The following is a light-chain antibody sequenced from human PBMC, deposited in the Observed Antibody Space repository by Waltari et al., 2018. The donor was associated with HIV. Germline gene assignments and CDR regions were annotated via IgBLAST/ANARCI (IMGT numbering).Light chain of an antibody. CDR3: SSYTSSSTLV. CDR1: SSDVGGYTC. CDR2: KVS. J-gene: IGLJ2*01. V-gene: IGLV2-14*01. Sequence: SALTEPASVSGTPGQSNTISSTGTSSDVGGYTCVSWYQQHPGKAPKPIIYKVSNRPSGVSNRFSGAESRNTASRTISGLQSEDEADYYCSSYTSSSTLVFGGGTKLTVL.